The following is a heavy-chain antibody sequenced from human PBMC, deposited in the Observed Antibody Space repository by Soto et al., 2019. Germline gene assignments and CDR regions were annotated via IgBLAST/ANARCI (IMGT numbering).Heavy chain of an antibody. CDR3: ARATEMVDFDF. CDR1: GYSFIGNY. D-gene: IGHD2-8*01. Sequence: ASVKVSFKTSGYSFIGNYIHWFRQVPGQGLEWMGWINPNNGDTSYAQRLQGWVTLTRDTSINTAYVQVSRLTSDDTAVYYCARATEMVDFDFWGQGTLVTVSS. J-gene: IGHJ4*02. V-gene: IGHV1-2*04. CDR2: INPNNGDT.